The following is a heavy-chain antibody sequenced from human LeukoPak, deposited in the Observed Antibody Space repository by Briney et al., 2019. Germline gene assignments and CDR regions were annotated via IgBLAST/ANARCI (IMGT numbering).Heavy chain of an antibody. Sequence: GGSLRLSCAASGFTLSSYWMHWFRQVPGKGLVWVSGISWNSGSIGYADSVKGRFTLSRDNAKNSLYLQMNSLRAEDMALYYCAKGNNWNYVDELDYWGQGTLVTVSS. CDR2: ISWNSGSI. CDR3: AKGNNWNYVDELDY. D-gene: IGHD1-7*01. J-gene: IGHJ4*02. CDR1: GFTLSSYW. V-gene: IGHV3-9*03.